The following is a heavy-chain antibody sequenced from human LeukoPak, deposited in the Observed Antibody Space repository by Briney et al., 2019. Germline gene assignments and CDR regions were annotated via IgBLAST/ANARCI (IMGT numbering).Heavy chain of an antibody. CDR2: ISAYNGNT. Sequence: GASVTLTCKSSGYTFTSYGISRVRQAPGPGLEWKGWISAYNGNTNYAQKLQGRVTMTTDTSTSKAYMELRSLRSDDTAVYYCARSISIVVVPAAIDYFDYWGQGTLVTVSS. V-gene: IGHV1-18*01. J-gene: IGHJ4*02. CDR1: GYTFTSYG. CDR3: ARSISIVVVPAAIDYFDY. D-gene: IGHD2-2*02.